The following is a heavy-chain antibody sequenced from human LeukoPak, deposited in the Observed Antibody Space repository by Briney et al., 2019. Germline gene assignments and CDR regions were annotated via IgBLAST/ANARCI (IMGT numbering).Heavy chain of an antibody. CDR1: GFTFSSYA. D-gene: IGHD6-19*01. CDR3: AKDQFSSGLNWFDP. V-gene: IGHV3-23*01. J-gene: IGHJ5*02. CDR2: ISGSGGST. Sequence: GGSLGLSCAASGFTFSSYAMIWVRRAPGKGLEGVSAISGSGGSTYYADPVKGRFTISRDNSKNTLYLQMNSLRAEDTAVYYCAKDQFSSGLNWFDPWGQGTLVTVSS.